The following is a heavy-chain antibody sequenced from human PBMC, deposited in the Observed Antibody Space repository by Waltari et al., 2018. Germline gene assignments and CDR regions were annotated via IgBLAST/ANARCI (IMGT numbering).Heavy chain of an antibody. CDR3: ARHPIEYSSSVDY. Sequence: QLQLQESGPGLVKPSETLSLTCTVSGGSISSSSYYWGWIRQPPGKGLEWIGSIYYSGSTYYNPSLKSRVTIYVDTSKNQFSLKLSSVTAADTAVYYCARHPIEYSSSVDYWGQGTLVTVSS. CDR1: GGSISSSSYY. J-gene: IGHJ4*02. CDR2: IYYSGST. D-gene: IGHD6-6*01. V-gene: IGHV4-39*01.